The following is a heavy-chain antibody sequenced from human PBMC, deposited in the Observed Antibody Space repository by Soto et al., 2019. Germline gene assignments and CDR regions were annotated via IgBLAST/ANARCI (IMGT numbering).Heavy chain of an antibody. CDR3: ARQEISGRRQGYWFDP. D-gene: IGHD1-26*01. Sequence: SETLSLTCTVSGGSISSYYWSWIRQPPGKGLEWIGYIYYSGSTNYNPSLKSRVTISVDTSKNQFSLKLSSVTAADTAVYYCARQEISGRRQGYWFDPWGQGTLVTVSS. J-gene: IGHJ5*02. CDR1: GGSISSYY. CDR2: IYYSGST. V-gene: IGHV4-59*01.